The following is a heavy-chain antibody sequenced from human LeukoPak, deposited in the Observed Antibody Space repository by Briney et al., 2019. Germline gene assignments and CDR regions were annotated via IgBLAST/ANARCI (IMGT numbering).Heavy chain of an antibody. V-gene: IGHV3-23*01. CDR1: GFTFADYA. CDR2: IGVRGGSS. D-gene: IGHD3-16*01. CDR3: AKDRADGDDSMIEY. Sequence: GGSLRLSCAASGFTFADYAMTWVRQAPGGGLGWVSVIGVRGGSSYYTDSAKSRFTISRDNSKSTLYLQMNGVRAEDTAVYFCAKDRADGDDSMIEYWGQGTLVSVSS. J-gene: IGHJ4*02.